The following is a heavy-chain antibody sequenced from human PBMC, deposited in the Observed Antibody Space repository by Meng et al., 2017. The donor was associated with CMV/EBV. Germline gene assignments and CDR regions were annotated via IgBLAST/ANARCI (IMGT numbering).Heavy chain of an antibody. V-gene: IGHV3-21*06. CDR1: GFTFPLYF. D-gene: IGHD1-26*01. CDR2: ISSSLNSI. Sequence: GGSLRLSCAASGFTFPLYFMNWVRQASGKGLEWVSSISSSLNSIYYADSVEGRFTIYRDNANNSLHLQMNSLRVEDTAVYYCARGKHYSGSNLDEAFDIWGQGTVVTVSS. CDR3: ARGKHYSGSNLDEAFDI. J-gene: IGHJ3*02.